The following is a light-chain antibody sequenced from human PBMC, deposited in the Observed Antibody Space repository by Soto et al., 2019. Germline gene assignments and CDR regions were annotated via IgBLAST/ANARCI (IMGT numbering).Light chain of an antibody. CDR1: SSNIGAGFD. J-gene: IGLJ2*01. CDR2: DNS. Sequence: QSVLTQPPSVSGAPGQRVTISCTGSSSNIGAGFDVHWYQQLPGTAPKLLIYDNSNRPSGVPDRFSGSRSGTSASLAITGLQAEDEADYYCQAYDPSLSGSALFGGGTKVTVL. V-gene: IGLV1-40*01. CDR3: QAYDPSLSGSAL.